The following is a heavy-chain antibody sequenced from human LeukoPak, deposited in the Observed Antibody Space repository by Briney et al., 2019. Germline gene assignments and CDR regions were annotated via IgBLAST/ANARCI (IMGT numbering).Heavy chain of an antibody. CDR3: ARDPYSGSYGNYYYYFMDV. CDR2: SVSGGSNI. CDR1: GFTFSTNE. J-gene: IGHJ6*03. Sequence: GGSLRLSCAASGFTFSTNEMNWVRQAPGTGLEWVSYSVSGGSNIYYADSVKGRFTISRDSAKNSLYLQMNSLRAEDTAVYYCARDPYSGSYGNYYYYFMDVWGKGTTVTISS. V-gene: IGHV3-48*03. D-gene: IGHD1-26*01.